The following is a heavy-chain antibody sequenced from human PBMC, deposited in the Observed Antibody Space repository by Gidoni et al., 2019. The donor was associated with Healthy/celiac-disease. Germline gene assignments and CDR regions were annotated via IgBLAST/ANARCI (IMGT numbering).Heavy chain of an antibody. CDR2: INHSGST. CDR1: GGSFSGHY. J-gene: IGHJ4*02. Sequence: QVQLQQWGAGLLKPSETLSLTCAVSGGSFSGHYWSWFRQLQGMWLEWIGEINHSGSTTYNPCLKSPVTISVDTSKIQFSLMLSSVTAADSAVYYCARGPIVVVIGFDYWGQGTLVTVSS. V-gene: IGHV4-34*01. CDR3: ARGPIVVVIGFDY. D-gene: IGHD3-22*01.